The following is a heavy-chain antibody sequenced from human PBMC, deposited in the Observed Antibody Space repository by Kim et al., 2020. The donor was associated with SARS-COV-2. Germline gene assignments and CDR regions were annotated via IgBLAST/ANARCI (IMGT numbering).Heavy chain of an antibody. V-gene: IGHV3-48*01. D-gene: IGHD2-15*01. Sequence: GGSLRLSCEASAFTFSSYSMNWVRQAPGKGLEWVSYISSSSGTIYYADSVKGRFTISRDNAKNSLYLQMNSLRVEDTAVYYCARGRRRVVAATSDFYYNGMDVWGQGTTVTVSS. J-gene: IGHJ6*02. CDR1: AFTFSSYS. CDR2: ISSSSGTI. CDR3: ARGRRRVVAATSDFYYNGMDV.